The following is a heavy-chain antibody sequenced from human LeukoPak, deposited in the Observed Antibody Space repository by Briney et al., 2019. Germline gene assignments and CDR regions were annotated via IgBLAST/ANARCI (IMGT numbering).Heavy chain of an antibody. CDR2: ISSIDGST. D-gene: IGHD1-26*01. Sequence: YPGGSLRLSCAASGFTFSSYGMSWVRQAPGKGLEWVSGISSIDGSTYYADSVKGRFTVSRDNSKNTLYLQMNSLRAEDTAVYYCAKVASGSYYNWPFDYWGQGTLVTVSS. CDR3: AKVASGSYYNWPFDY. CDR1: GFTFSSYG. V-gene: IGHV3-23*01. J-gene: IGHJ4*02.